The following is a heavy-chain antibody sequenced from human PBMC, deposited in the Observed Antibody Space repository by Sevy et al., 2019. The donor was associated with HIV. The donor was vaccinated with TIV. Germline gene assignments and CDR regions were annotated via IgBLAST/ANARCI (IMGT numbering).Heavy chain of an antibody. J-gene: IGHJ6*02. CDR2: IYTSGST. D-gene: IGHD3-3*01. CDR3: ARETERKYYDFWSGYIYYYGMDV. CDR1: GGSISSYY. Sequence: SETLSLTCTVSGGSISSYYWSWIRQPAGKGLEWIGRIYTSGSTNYNPSLKSRVTMSVDTSKNQFSLKLGSVTAADTAVYYCARETERKYYDFWSGYIYYYGMDVWGQGTTVTVSS. V-gene: IGHV4-4*07.